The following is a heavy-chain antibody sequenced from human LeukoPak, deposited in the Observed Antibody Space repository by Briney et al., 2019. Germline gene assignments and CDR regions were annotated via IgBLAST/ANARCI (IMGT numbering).Heavy chain of an antibody. Sequence: GASVKDSCKASGYTFTSYGISWVRQAPGQGLEWMGWSSAYNGNTNYAQKLQGRVTMTTDTSRSRAYMELRSLRSDDAAVYYCAREVLRGGWERGDYWGQGTLVTVSS. CDR2: SSAYNGNT. CDR3: AREVLRGGWERGDY. V-gene: IGHV1-18*01. CDR1: GYTFTSYG. J-gene: IGHJ4*02. D-gene: IGHD1-26*01.